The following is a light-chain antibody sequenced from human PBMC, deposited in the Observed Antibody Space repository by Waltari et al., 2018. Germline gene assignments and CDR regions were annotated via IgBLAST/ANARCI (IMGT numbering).Light chain of an antibody. CDR2: DVS. CDR3: SSYTSSSTLVV. Sequence: QSALTQPASVSGSPGQSITISCTGTSSDVGGYNYFFWYQQHPGKAPKLMIYDVSNRPSGVSMRFSGSKSGNTASLPISGLQAEDEADYYCSSYTSSSTLVVFGGGTKLTVL. J-gene: IGLJ2*01. CDR1: SSDVGGYNY. V-gene: IGLV2-14*01.